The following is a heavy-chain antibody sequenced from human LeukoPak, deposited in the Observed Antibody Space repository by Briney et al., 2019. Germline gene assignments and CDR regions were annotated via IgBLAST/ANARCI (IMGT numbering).Heavy chain of an antibody. CDR3: AGGSNCGGDCFDN. CDR1: GGSFSAYT. J-gene: IGHJ4*02. D-gene: IGHD2-21*01. V-gene: IGHV1-69*02. CDR2: VIPVLGLA. Sequence: SVKVSCKASGGSFSAYTITWVRQAPGQGPEWMGRVIPVLGLANYAQKFQGRVTIIADKSTSTAYMELSGLRSGDAAVYYCAGGSNCGGDCFDNWGQGTLVTVSS.